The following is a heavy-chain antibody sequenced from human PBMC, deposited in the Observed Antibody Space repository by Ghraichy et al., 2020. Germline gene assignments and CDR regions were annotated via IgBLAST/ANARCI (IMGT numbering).Heavy chain of an antibody. D-gene: IGHD3-3*01. Sequence: SLRLPCAASGFTFSDYYMSWIRQAPGKGLEWVSYISSSGSTIYYADSVKGRFTISRDNAKNSLYLQMNSLRAEDTAVYYCARPRDFWSGYHNWGQGTLVTVSS. CDR1: GFTFSDYY. CDR3: ARPRDFWSGYHN. J-gene: IGHJ4*02. CDR2: ISSSGSTI. V-gene: IGHV3-11*01.